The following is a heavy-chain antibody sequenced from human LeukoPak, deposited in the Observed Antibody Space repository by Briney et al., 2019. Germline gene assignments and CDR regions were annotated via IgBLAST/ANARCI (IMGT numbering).Heavy chain of an antibody. CDR2: ISYDGSNK. Sequence: PGRSLRLSCAASGFTFSSYAMHWVRQAPGKGLEWVAVISYDGSNKYYADSVKGRFTISRDNSKNTLYLQMSSLRAEDTAVYYCVKATVTSSYFDYFDSWGQGTRVTVSS. CDR1: GFTFSSYA. J-gene: IGHJ4*02. D-gene: IGHD4-17*01. V-gene: IGHV3-30*14. CDR3: VKATVTSSYFDYFDS.